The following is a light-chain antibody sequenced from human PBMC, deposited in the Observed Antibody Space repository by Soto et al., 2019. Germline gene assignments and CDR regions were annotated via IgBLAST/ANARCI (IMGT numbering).Light chain of an antibody. Sequence: QSALTQPASVSGSPGQSITISCTGTSSDVGSYNLVSWYQQSPRKAPKLMIYEDSERPSGVSDRFSGSKSGNTASLTISGLQAEDEADYYCCSYAGGGTFEFGGGTKVTVL. CDR3: CSYAGGGTFE. J-gene: IGLJ2*01. V-gene: IGLV2-23*02. CDR2: EDS. CDR1: SSDVGSYNL.